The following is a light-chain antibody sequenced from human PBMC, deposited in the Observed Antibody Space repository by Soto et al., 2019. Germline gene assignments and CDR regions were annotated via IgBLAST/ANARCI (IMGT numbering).Light chain of an antibody. CDR3: QKYNSAPRT. Sequence: DIQMTQSPSSLSASVGDRVTITCRASQDISNYLAWYQQKPGKVPKVLIYAASTLQSGVPSRFSGSGSGTDITLTISSLQPGDVATYYCQKYNSAPRTFGQGTKVEIK. J-gene: IGKJ1*01. CDR1: QDISNY. CDR2: AAS. V-gene: IGKV1-27*01.